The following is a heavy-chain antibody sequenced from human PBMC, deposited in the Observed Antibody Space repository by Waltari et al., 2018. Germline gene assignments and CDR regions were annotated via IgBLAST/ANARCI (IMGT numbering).Heavy chain of an antibody. V-gene: IGHV1-24*01. CDR3: ATVLGVYSSGWNPSGWFDP. J-gene: IGHJ5*02. D-gene: IGHD6-19*01. CDR2: FEPDDGEP. Sequence: QVQLVQSGAEVKKPGASVKVSCKVSGYTLTELSMHWVRQAPGKGLEWMGGFEPDDGEPIYARKFQGGVTMTEDTSTDTAYMELSSLRSEDTAVYYCATVLGVYSSGWNPSGWFDPWGQGTLVTVSS. CDR1: GYTLTELS.